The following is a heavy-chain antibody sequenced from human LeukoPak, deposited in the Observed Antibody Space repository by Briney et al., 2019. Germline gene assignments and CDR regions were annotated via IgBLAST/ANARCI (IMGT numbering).Heavy chain of an antibody. J-gene: IGHJ4*02. Sequence: GGSLRLSCAASGFPFSSYAMSWVRQAPGRALEWVSAVSGSGGTTYYADSVKGRFTISRDNSKNTLYLQMNSLRAEDTAVYYCXXSDYYDSSGHPSSFEYWGQGTLVTVSS. D-gene: IGHD3-22*01. CDR1: GFPFSSYA. CDR2: VSGSGGTT. CDR3: XXSDYYDSSGHPSSFEY. V-gene: IGHV3-23*01.